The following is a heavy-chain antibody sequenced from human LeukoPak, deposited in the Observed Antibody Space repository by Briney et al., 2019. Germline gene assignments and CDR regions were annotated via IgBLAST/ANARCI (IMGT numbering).Heavy chain of an antibody. Sequence: SETLSLTCTVSGGSISSYYWSWIRQPAGKGLEWIGRIYTSGSTSYNPSLKSRVTMSVDTSKNQFSLKLSSVTAADTAVYYCASSGPFSGPRSGLNHWYFDLWGRGTLVTVSS. CDR3: ASSGPFSGPRSGLNHWYFDL. CDR1: GGSISSYY. D-gene: IGHD1-1*01. J-gene: IGHJ2*01. V-gene: IGHV4-4*07. CDR2: IYTSGST.